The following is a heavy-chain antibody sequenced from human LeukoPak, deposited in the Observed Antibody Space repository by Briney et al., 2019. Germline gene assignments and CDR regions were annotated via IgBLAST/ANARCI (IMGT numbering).Heavy chain of an antibody. CDR2: ISGSGGST. CDR1: GFTFSSYA. V-gene: IGHV3-23*01. D-gene: IGHD2-21*01. Sequence: GGSLRLSCAASGFTFSSYAMSWVRQAPGKGLEWVSAISGSGGSTYYADSVKGRFTISRDNSKNTLYLQMNSLRAEDTAVYYCAKDTCYSYFVCGGESYYYYMDVWGKGTTVTVSS. CDR3: AKDTCYSYFVCGGESYYYYMDV. J-gene: IGHJ6*03.